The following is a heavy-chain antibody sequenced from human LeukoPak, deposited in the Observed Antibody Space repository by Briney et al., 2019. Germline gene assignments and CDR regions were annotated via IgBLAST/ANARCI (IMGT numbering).Heavy chain of an antibody. CDR2: INPYTGDT. V-gene: IGHV1-2*02. CDR1: GYTFTGYF. CDR3: ARDCIVGSSGECWFDP. J-gene: IGHJ5*02. D-gene: IGHD1-26*01. Sequence: ASVKVSCKASGYTFTGYFLHWVRQAPGQGLEWMGWINPYTGDTNYAQSFQGRVTMTRDTSINAAYMELSSLTSDDTAVYYCARDCIVGSSGECWFDPWGPGTLVTVSS.